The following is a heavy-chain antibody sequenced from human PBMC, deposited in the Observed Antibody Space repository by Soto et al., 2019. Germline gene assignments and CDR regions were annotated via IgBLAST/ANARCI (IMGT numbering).Heavy chain of an antibody. D-gene: IGHD3-16*01. V-gene: IGHV3-74*01. CDR3: ARVGVGHYEFDY. Sequence: EVQLVESGGALVQPGGSLRLSCAASGFTFSSYWMHWVRQAPGEGLVWVSRIKTDGSTTSYADSVKGRFTISRDNAKNTMYLQMNSLRAEDTAVYYCARVGVGHYEFDYWGQGTLVTVSP. CDR1: GFTFSSYW. CDR2: IKTDGSTT. J-gene: IGHJ4*02.